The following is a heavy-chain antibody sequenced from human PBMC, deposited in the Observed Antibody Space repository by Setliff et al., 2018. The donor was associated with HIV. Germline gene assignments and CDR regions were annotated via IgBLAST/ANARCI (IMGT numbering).Heavy chain of an antibody. V-gene: IGHV7-4-1*02. CDR2: IKTDSGSP. J-gene: IGHJ5*02. D-gene: IGHD4-17*01. CDR3: ARGLYGDYGGDLNWLDP. Sequence: ASVKVSCKASGYTFTNFGIGWVRLAPGQGLEWMGWIKTDSGSPTYAPGFTGRFLFSVDTVVATAYLQINNLKTEDTAVYYCARGLYGDYGGDLNWLDPWGHGTRVTVSA. CDR1: GYTFTNFG.